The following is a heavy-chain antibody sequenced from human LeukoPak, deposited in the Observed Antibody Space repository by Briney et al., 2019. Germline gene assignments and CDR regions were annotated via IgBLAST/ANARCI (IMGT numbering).Heavy chain of an antibody. J-gene: IGHJ5*02. D-gene: IGHD3-16*02. V-gene: IGHV1-46*04. CDR1: GYTFTSYY. CDR2: INPSGGST. Sequence: ASVKVSCKASGYTFTSYYMHWVRQAPGQGLEWVGIINPSGGSTSYAQKLQGRVTITRDMATSTVYMELSRLRAEDMAVYYCARAPDDYVWGSYRYTADWFDPWGHGTLVTVSS. CDR3: ARAPDDYVWGSYRYTADWFDP.